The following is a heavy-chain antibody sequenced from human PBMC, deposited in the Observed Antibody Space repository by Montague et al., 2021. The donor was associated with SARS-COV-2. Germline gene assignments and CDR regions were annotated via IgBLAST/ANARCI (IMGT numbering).Heavy chain of an antibody. J-gene: IGHJ4*02. CDR1: GGSFSGYY. V-gene: IGHV4-34*01. D-gene: IGHD4-17*01. Sequence: SETLSLTCAVYGGSFSGYYWSWIRQPPGKGLEWIGEINHSGSTNXNPSLKSRVTISVDTSKYQFSLKLSSVTAADTAVYYCARGSTVTHYWGQGTLVTVSS. CDR2: INHSGST. CDR3: ARGSTVTHY.